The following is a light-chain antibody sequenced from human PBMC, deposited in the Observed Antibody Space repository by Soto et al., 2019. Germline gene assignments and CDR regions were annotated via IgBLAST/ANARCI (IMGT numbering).Light chain of an antibody. J-gene: IGKJ2*01. Sequence: DIKMTQSPSTLSASVGDRVTISCRASQSIQTWLAWYQQEPGKAPNLLLFDASDLASGVLSRFCGSGSGAEFTLTSSCLQADNCATYYCQQYASYPYTFGRVTRLGIK. CDR1: QSIQTW. CDR2: DAS. CDR3: QQYASYPYT. V-gene: IGKV1-5*01.